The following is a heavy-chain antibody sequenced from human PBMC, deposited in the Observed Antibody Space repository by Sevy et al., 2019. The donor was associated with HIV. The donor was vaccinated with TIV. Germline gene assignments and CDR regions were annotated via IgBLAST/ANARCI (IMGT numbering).Heavy chain of an antibody. D-gene: IGHD2-8*01. CDR2: TYYRSKWYN. V-gene: IGHV6-1*01. CDR1: GDSVSSNSAA. CDR3: ARDGLTYGGMDV. Sequence: SQTRSLTCAISGDSVSSNSAAWNWIRQSPSRGLEWLGRTYYRSKWYNDYAVSVKSRITINTDTSKNQVSLQLNSVTPEDTAIYYCARDGLTYGGMDVWGQGTTVTVSS. J-gene: IGHJ6*02.